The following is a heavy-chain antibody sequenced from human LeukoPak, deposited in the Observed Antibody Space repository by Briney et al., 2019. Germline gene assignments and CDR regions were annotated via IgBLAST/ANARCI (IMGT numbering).Heavy chain of an antibody. CDR3: ARGRGAARFVTIEFDY. CDR2: INHRGST. J-gene: IGHJ4*02. Sequence: SETLSLTCAVYGGSFSGYHWSWIRQPPGKGLEWIGEINHRGSTNFNPSLKSRVTMSVDTSKNQFSLKLSSVTAADTAVYYCARGRGAARFVTIEFDYWGQGALVTVSS. CDR1: GGSFSGYH. D-gene: IGHD6-6*01. V-gene: IGHV4-34*01.